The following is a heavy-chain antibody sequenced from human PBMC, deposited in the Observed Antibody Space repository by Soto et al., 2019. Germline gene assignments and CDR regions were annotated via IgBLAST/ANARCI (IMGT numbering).Heavy chain of an antibody. CDR2: IYYSGST. V-gene: IGHV4-30-4*01. CDR3: ARGGRTIFGVVQYYYGMDV. Sequence: PSETLSLTCTVSGGSISSGDYYWSWIRQPPGKGLEWIGYIYYSGSTYYNPSLKSRVTISVDTSKNQFSLKLSSVTAADTAVYYCARGGRTIFGVVQYYYGMDVWGQGTTVTVSS. CDR1: GGSISSGDYY. D-gene: IGHD3-3*01. J-gene: IGHJ6*02.